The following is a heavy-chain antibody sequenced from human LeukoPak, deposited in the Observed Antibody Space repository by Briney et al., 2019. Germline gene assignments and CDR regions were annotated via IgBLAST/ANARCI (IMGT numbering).Heavy chain of an antibody. CDR1: GFTFSSYA. D-gene: IGHD5-18*01. J-gene: IGHJ4*02. CDR3: AKHRDRSMVTSKYFDY. V-gene: IGHV3-23*01. CDR2: ISGSGGST. Sequence: GGSLRLSCAASGFTFSSYAMSWVRQAPGKGLEWVSAISGSGGSTYYADSVKGRFTISRDNSKNTLYLQMNSLSAEDTAVYYCAKHRDRSMVTSKYFDYWGQRTLLTVFS.